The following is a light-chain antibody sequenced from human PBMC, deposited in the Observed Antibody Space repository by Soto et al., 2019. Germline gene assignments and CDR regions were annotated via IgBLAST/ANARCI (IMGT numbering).Light chain of an antibody. CDR3: CSYAGSPYV. Sequence: QSVLTQHRSVSGSPGQSVAISCTGTSSDVGGYNYVSWYQQHPGKAPKLMIYDVGKRPSGVPDRFSGSKSGNTASLTISGLQAEDEADYYCCSYAGSPYVFGTGTKVTVL. J-gene: IGLJ1*01. CDR2: DVG. V-gene: IGLV2-11*01. CDR1: SSDVGGYNY.